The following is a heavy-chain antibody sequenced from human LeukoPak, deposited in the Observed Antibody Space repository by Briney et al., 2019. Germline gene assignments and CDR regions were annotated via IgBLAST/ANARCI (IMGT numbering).Heavy chain of an antibody. J-gene: IGHJ5*02. CDR3: ARGNRGHLCP. CDR2: IYSGGST. D-gene: IGHD1-14*01. V-gene: IGHV3-66*01. CDR1: GFTVRNNY. Sequence: GGSLRLSCAASGFTVRNNYMSWVRQAPGKGLEWVLVIYSGGSTYYADSVKGRFTISRDNSKNTLYLQMNSLRAEDTAVYFCARGNRGHLCPWGQGTLVTVSS.